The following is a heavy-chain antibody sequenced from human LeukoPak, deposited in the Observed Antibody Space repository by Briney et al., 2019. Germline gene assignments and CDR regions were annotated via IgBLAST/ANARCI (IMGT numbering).Heavy chain of an antibody. V-gene: IGHV4-59*08. CDR2: VYYGGST. CDR3: ARHAYCGGDCFGGAFEI. J-gene: IGHJ3*02. CDR1: GGSISYYY. D-gene: IGHD2-21*02. Sequence: PSETLSLTCTVSGGSISYYYWSWIRQPPGKGLEWIGYVYYGGSTSYNPSLKSRVTISLDTSKHQFSLKLNSVTAADTAVYYCARHAYCGGDCFGGAFEIWGQGTMVTVSS.